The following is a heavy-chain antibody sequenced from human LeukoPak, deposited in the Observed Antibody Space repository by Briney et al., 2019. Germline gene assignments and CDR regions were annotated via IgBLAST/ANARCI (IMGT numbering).Heavy chain of an antibody. J-gene: IGHJ6*03. CDR1: GGSISSYY. Sequence: SETLSLTCTVSGGSISSYYWSWIRQPPGKGLEWIGYIYYSGSTNYNPSLKSRVTISVDTSKNQFSLKLSSVTAADTAVYYCARAEALYYMDVWGKGTTVTVSS. V-gene: IGHV4-59*01. CDR2: IYYSGST. CDR3: ARAEALYYMDV.